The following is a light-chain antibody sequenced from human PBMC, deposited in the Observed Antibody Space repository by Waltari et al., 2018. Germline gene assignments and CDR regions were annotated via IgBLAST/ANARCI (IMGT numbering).Light chain of an antibody. CDR3: SSYLGSRTDWV. V-gene: IGLV2-14*01. J-gene: IGLJ3*02. CDR1: SSDVGYYNF. Sequence: QSALTQPASVSGSPGQSITISCTGTSSDVGYYNFVSWYQLHPGKAPKRLIYEVTNRPSGVSKRFSGSKSGHTSSLTISGLQAEDEADYYCSSYLGSRTDWVFGGGTKVTVL. CDR2: EVT.